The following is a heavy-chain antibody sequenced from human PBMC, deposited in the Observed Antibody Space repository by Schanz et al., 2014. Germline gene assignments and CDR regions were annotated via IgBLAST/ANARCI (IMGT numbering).Heavy chain of an antibody. J-gene: IGHJ4*02. CDR2: NIHVLGVT. V-gene: IGHV1-69*04. CDR1: GGTFGRYT. CDR3: ATDHLPGLYYLDY. D-gene: IGHD3-3*02. Sequence: QVQLVQSGAEVKKPGSSVNVSCEASGGTFGRYTISWLRQAPGQGLEWMGRNIHVLGVTNYAQKFQGRLTITVDQSKTTAFMELNSLRTEDTAVYYCATDHLPGLYYLDYWGQGTRVTVSS.